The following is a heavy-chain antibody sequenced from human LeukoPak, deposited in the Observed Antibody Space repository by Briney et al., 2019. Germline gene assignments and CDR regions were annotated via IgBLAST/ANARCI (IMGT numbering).Heavy chain of an antibody. J-gene: IGHJ5*02. V-gene: IGHV3-23*01. D-gene: IGHD2-2*01. Sequence: GESLKISCAASGFTFSNYAMTWVRQAPGKGLEWVSTISDGGAATYYADSVKGRFTISRDNSKNTLSLQMNSLRAEDTAVYYCAKALNVLVPSTSRWFDPWGQGTLVTVSS. CDR1: GFTFSNYA. CDR2: ISDGGAAT. CDR3: AKALNVLVPSTSRWFDP.